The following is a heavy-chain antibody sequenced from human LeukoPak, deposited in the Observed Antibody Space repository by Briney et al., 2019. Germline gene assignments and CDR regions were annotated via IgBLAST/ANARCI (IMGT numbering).Heavy chain of an antibody. CDR3: ARAGSNVLFYFDY. D-gene: IGHD4-4*01. CDR2: INPSGGST. J-gene: IGHJ4*02. V-gene: IGHV1-46*01. Sequence: ASVKVSCKASGYTFTSFYMHWVRQAPGQGLEWMGIINPSGGSTSYAQKFQGRVTMTGDTSTSTVYMELSSLRSEDTAVYYCARAGSNVLFYFDYWGQGTLVTVSS. CDR1: GYTFTSFY.